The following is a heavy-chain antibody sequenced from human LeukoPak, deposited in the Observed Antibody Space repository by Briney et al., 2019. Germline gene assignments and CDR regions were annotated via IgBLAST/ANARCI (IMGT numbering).Heavy chain of an antibody. CDR2: IYYSGST. Sequence: PSETLSLTCTVSGGSISSSSYYWGWIRQPPGKGLEWIGSIYYSGSTYYNPSLKSRVTISVDTSKNQFSLKLSSVTAADTAVYYCVGLFVYSSANDAFDIWGQGTMVTVSS. J-gene: IGHJ3*02. CDR1: GGSISSSSYY. D-gene: IGHD6-25*01. V-gene: IGHV4-39*07. CDR3: VGLFVYSSANDAFDI.